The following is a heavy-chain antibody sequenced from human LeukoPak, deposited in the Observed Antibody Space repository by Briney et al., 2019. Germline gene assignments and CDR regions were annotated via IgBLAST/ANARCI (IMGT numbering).Heavy chain of an antibody. CDR1: GYTFTNYD. CDR3: ARGCGYYFPYYCYYMDV. J-gene: IGHJ6*03. D-gene: IGHD3-22*01. CDR2: MNPNSGNT. V-gene: IGHV1-8*03. Sequence: GASVKVSCKASGYTFTNYDINWVRQAPGQGLEWMGWMNPNSGNTGYAQKFQGRVTITRNTSISTAYMELSSLRSEDTAVYYCARGCGYYFPYYCYYMDVWGKGTTVTISS.